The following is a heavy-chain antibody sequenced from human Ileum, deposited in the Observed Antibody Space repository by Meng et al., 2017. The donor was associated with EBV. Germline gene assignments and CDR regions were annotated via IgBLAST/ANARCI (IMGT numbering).Heavy chain of an antibody. CDR1: RFTFPGYY. CDR2: LHPDTGGP. V-gene: IGHV1-2*06. D-gene: IGHD5-12*01. CDR3: ARGHVGGRYSAHDLDY. Sequence: QGHRAQSGAEVTHPGRCGQVAGHACRFTFPGYYIRGGRQAPRQGPESIGRLHPDTGGPDSAQKFQGRATMNRHTTISTAYMEVNGLTSDDSAVYYCARGHVGGRYSAHDLDYWGQGSLVTVSS. J-gene: IGHJ4*02.